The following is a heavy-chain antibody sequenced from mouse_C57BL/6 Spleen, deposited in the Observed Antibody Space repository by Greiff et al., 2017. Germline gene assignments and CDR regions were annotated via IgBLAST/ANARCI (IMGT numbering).Heavy chain of an antibody. D-gene: IGHD1-1*01. Sequence: EVQLQQSGPELVKPGASVKISCKASGYTFTDYYMNWVKQSHGKSLEWIGDINPNNGGTSYNQKFKGKATLTVDKSSSTAYMELRSLTSEDSAVYYCAREASYYYGSSPAWFAYWGQGTLVTVSA. V-gene: IGHV1-26*01. J-gene: IGHJ3*01. CDR2: INPNNGGT. CDR1: GYTFTDYY. CDR3: AREASYYYGSSPAWFAY.